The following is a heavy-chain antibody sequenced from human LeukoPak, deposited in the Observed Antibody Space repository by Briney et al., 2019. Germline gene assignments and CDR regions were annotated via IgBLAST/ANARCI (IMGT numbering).Heavy chain of an antibody. CDR3: ARDQVPAHGWFDP. J-gene: IGHJ5*02. CDR1: GFTFSSYG. CDR2: FWSDGNNR. V-gene: IGHV3-30*02. Sequence: PGGSLRLSCTASGFTFSSYGMHWVRQAPGKGLEWVAFFWSDGNNRYYADSVKGRFTISRDNSKNTLYLQMNSLRAEDTAVYYGARDQVPAHGWFDPWGQGTLVTVSS.